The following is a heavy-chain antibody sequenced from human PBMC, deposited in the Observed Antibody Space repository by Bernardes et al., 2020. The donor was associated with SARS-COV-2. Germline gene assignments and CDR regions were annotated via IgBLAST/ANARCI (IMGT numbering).Heavy chain of an antibody. D-gene: IGHD2-21*02. CDR3: ARDAAYCGGDCPLYYYYGMDV. J-gene: IGHJ6*02. CDR1: GDTLNTCA. V-gene: IGHV3-64*01. CDR2: ISRNGGST. Sequence: GGSLRLYCAASGDTLNTCAMHWVRQAPGKGLEYDSSISRNGGSTYYAKSVKGRFTISRENSKNTLYLQMGSLRAEDMAVYYCARDAAYCGGDCPLYYYYGMDVWGQGTTVTVSS.